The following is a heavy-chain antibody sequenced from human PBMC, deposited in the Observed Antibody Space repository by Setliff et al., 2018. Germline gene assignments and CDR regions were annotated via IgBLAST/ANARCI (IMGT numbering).Heavy chain of an antibody. D-gene: IGHD6-19*01. V-gene: IGHV4-4*07. CDR1: GGSISSYY. CDR2: IYIGGSA. J-gene: IGHJ6*03. CDR3: AREQWLDPPGYYYMDV. Sequence: LSLTCTVSGGSISSYYWSWTRQPAGKGLEWIGHIYIGGSANYNPSLKSRVTMSIDTSKNQFSLKLNSVTAADMAVYYCAREQWLDPPGYYYMDVWAKGTTVTVSS.